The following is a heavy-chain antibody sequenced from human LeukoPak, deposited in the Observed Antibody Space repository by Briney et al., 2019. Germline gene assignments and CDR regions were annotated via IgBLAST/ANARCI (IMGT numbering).Heavy chain of an antibody. J-gene: IGHJ4*02. CDR3: AREGYCSGGSCYRGADY. Sequence: PGGSLRLSCAASGFIFHDYSMHWVRQVPGKGLEWVAGITWDSTGIGYADSVKGRFTISRDNSKNTLYLQMNSLRAEDTAVYYCAREGYCSGGSCYRGADYWGQGILVTVSS. CDR1: GFIFHDYS. V-gene: IGHV3-9*01. CDR2: ITWDSTGI. D-gene: IGHD2-15*01.